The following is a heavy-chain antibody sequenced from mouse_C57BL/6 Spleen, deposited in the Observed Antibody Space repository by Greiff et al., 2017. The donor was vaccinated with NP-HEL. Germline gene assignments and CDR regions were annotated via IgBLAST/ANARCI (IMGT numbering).Heavy chain of an antibody. CDR1: GFTFSDYG. CDR2: ISSGSSTI. Sequence: DVKLVESGGGLVKPGGSLKLSCAASGFTFSDYGMHWVRQAPEKGLEWVAYISSGSSTIYYADTVKGRFTISRDNAKNTLFLQMTSLRSEDTAMYYCARGTGTRGFDYWGQGTTLTVSS. J-gene: IGHJ2*01. CDR3: ARGTGTRGFDY. D-gene: IGHD4-1*01. V-gene: IGHV5-17*01.